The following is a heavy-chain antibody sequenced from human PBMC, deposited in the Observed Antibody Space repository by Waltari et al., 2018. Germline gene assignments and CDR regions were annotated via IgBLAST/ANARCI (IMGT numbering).Heavy chain of an antibody. J-gene: IGHJ4*02. V-gene: IGHV1-18*01. CDR3: ARGGDFEWSAYYFDF. D-gene: IGHD3-9*01. CDR1: GYTFIYYG. Sequence: QVQLVQSGTEVQKPGASVKVSCETSGYTFIYYGISWVRQAPGQGLDWMGWISGYNGNTNYAQKFQDRVTMTTDTSTATAYMELKSLRSDDTAVYYCARGGDFEWSAYYFDFWGQGTLVTVSS. CDR2: ISGYNGNT.